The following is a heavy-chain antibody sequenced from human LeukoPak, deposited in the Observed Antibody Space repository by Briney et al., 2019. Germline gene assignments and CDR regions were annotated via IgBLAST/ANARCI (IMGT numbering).Heavy chain of an antibody. CDR1: GFTFSSYA. CDR3: AKDRAQAAVLDF. CDR2: IIGSGSST. J-gene: IGHJ4*01. Sequence: PGGSLRLSCAASGFTFSSYAMSWVRQAPGKGLEWVSAIIGSGSSTYYADSVKGRFTISRDNSKNTLFLQMNSLRAEDTAVYYCAKDRAQAAVLDFWGQGNLVTVSP. V-gene: IGHV3-23*01. D-gene: IGHD3-10*01.